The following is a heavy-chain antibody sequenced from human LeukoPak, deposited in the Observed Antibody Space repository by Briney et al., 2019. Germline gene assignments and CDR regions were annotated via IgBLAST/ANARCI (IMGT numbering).Heavy chain of an antibody. D-gene: IGHD7-27*01. CDR2: ISAYNDNA. CDR1: GYSFTNYG. CDR3: ARSTLGIEFDY. J-gene: IGHJ4*02. V-gene: IGHV1-18*01. Sequence: VAVKVSCKASGYSFTNYGISWVRQAPGQGLEWMGWISAYNDNAHYAQGLEGRVTMTSEKSTRTAYMELRSLRSEDTAVYYCARSTLGIEFDYWGQGSLVTVSS.